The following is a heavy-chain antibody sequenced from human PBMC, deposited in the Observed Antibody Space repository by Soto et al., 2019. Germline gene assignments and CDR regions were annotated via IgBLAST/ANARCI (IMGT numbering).Heavy chain of an antibody. D-gene: IGHD1-1*01. CDR3: ARGRGYDENWNFDL. V-gene: IGHV3-64*02. CDR2: TSGSGRRT. CDR1: GFTFSTYG. Sequence: EVQLVESGDALVQPGGSLRVSCEGSGFTFSTYGMHWVRQAPGKGLEFVSSTSGSGRRTSYADSVKGRFIISRDNSKNTLYLQMGSLRIEDTGVYYCARGRGYDENWNFDLWGRGSLVTVSS. J-gene: IGHJ2*01.